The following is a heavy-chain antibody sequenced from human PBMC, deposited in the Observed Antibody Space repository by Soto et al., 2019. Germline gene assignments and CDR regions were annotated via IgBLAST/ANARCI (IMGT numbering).Heavy chain of an antibody. J-gene: IGHJ4*02. D-gene: IGHD3-10*01. CDR2: INPSGGST. Sequence: QVQLVQSGAEVKKPGASVKVSCKASGYTFTSYYMHWVRQAPGQGLEWMGIINPSGGSTSYAQKFKGTATITRDTSTRTVYMELSSLRSEDTAVYYCASTAGSGGYLDYWGQGTLVTVSS. V-gene: IGHV1-46*03. CDR3: ASTAGSGGYLDY. CDR1: GYTFTSYY.